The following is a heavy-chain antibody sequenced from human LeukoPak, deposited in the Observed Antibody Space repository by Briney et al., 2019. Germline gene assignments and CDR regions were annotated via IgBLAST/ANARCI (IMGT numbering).Heavy chain of an antibody. Sequence: GGSLRLSCVASGFTFSSYTMLWVRQAPGKGLEWVSSISSSSSYVFNADSVKGRFSISRDNAKNSLYLQMNSLRAEDTAVYYCARGPTLSIDTAMVGAFDIWGQGTMVTVSS. V-gene: IGHV3-21*01. J-gene: IGHJ3*02. CDR1: GFTFSSYT. D-gene: IGHD5-18*01. CDR2: ISSSSSYV. CDR3: ARGPTLSIDTAMVGAFDI.